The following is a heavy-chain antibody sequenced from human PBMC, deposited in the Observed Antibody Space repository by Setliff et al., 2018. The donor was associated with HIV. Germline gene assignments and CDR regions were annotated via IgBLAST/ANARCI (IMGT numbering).Heavy chain of an antibody. CDR1: GFTFSDYH. D-gene: IGHD2-8*02. J-gene: IGHJ4*02. CDR3: AKSLLVAGNDY. CDR2: ISSGGEIM. Sequence: PGGSLRLSCAVSGFTFSDYHMDWVRQAPGRGLEWVSAISSGGEIMFYADSVKGRFTISRDNSKNTLYLQMISLRADDTAVYYCAKSLLVAGNDYWGQGTLVTVSS. V-gene: IGHV3-23*01.